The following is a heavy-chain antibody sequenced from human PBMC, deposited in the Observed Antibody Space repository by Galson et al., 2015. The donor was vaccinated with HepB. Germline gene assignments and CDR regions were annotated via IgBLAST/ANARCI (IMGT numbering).Heavy chain of an antibody. J-gene: IGHJ4*02. CDR3: ARIRSRSYSYGYCDY. Sequence: PALVKPTQTLTLTCTLFAFSLITRGVGVGWIRQPPGKALEWLAIIYWDNDDRYSPSLKSRLTITKDTSKNQVVLTMTNMDPVDTATYYCARIRSRSYSYGYCDYWGQGTLVTVSS. CDR1: AFSLITRGVG. D-gene: IGHD5-18*01. V-gene: IGHV2-5*02. CDR2: IYWDNDD.